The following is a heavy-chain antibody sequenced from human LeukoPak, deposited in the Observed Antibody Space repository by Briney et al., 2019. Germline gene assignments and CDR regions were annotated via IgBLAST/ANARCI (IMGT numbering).Heavy chain of an antibody. CDR3: ARMYGSGSYLALDY. J-gene: IGHJ4*02. CDR2: INPNSGGT. CDR1: GYTFTGYY. V-gene: IGHV1-2*06. Sequence: GASVKVSCKASGYTFTGYYMHWVRQAPGQGLEWMGRINPNSGGTNYAQKFQGRVTMTRDTSISTAYMELSRLRSDDTAVYSCARMYGSGSYLALDYWGQGTLVTVSS. D-gene: IGHD3-10*01.